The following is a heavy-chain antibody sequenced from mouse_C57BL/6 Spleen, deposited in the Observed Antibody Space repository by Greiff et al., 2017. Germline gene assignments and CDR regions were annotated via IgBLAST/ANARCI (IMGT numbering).Heavy chain of an antibody. D-gene: IGHD2-4*01. CDR2: ISSGSSTI. CDR3: ARRDDYDRVWFAY. V-gene: IGHV5-17*01. CDR1: GFTFSDYG. J-gene: IGHJ3*01. Sequence: EVHLVESGGGLVKPGGSLKLSCAASGFTFSDYGMHWVRQAPEKGLEWVAYISSGSSTIYYADTVKGRFTISRDNAKNTLFLQMTSLRSEDTAMYYCARRDDYDRVWFAYWGQGTLVTVSA.